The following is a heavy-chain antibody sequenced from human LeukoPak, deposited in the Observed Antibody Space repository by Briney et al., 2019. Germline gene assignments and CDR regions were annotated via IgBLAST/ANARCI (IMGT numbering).Heavy chain of an antibody. Sequence: GGSLRLSCAASGFTFSTFDMSWVRQAPGKGLPWVSTISGAGGTTLFADSVKGRFSISRDNSNNKVFLQMNSLRVEDTAVYYCAKASDFDSSGFPIDVFDFWGQGLLVSVAS. CDR1: GFTFSTFD. J-gene: IGHJ4*02. V-gene: IGHV3-23*01. CDR3: AKASDFDSSGFPIDVFDF. CDR2: ISGAGGTT. D-gene: IGHD3-22*01.